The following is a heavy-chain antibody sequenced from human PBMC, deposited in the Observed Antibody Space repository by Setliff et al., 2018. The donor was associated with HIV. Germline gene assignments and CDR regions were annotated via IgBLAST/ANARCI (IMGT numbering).Heavy chain of an antibody. D-gene: IGHD4-17*01. CDR1: GYTFTDYA. J-gene: IGHJ5*02. CDR2: INTNTGSP. V-gene: IGHV7-4-1*02. Sequence: VASVKVSCKASGYTFTDYAMNWVRQAPGQGLEWMGWINTNTGSPTYAQAFTGRFVFSVDTSITTAFLEISNLKAGDTAVYYCARTVYGDYGGDLNWLDPWGQGTLVTVSS. CDR3: ARTVYGDYGGDLNWLDP.